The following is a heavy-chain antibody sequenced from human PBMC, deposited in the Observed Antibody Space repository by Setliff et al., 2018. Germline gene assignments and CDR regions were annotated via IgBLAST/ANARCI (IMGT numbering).Heavy chain of an antibody. CDR2: ISPYNGDT. CDR1: GFTFTTFY. J-gene: IGHJ5*02. Sequence: ASVKVSCKTSGFTFTTFYIHWVRRAPGQGLEWIGWISPYNGDTKYAQNLQGRVTLTTDTSTTTAYMELSTLTSDDTAVYYCVREGLSFGPGCCPNWLDPWGQGTLVTVSS. CDR3: VREGLSFGPGCCPNWLDP. V-gene: IGHV1-18*04. D-gene: IGHD3-3*01.